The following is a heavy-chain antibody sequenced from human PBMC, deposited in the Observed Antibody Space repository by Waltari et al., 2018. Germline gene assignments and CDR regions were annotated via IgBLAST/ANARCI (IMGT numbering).Heavy chain of an antibody. CDR3: AKDLRDNVWGSCHTH. J-gene: IGHJ4*02. D-gene: IGHD3-16*01. CDR2: LGGNGGSA. CDR1: GFPFRTYA. V-gene: IGHV3-23*01. Sequence: EVHLLESGGGLVQPGGSLRLSCAASGFPFRTYAFSWVRPAPGKGLDWFSALGGNGGSAFYADSVRGRFTISRDNSKNTLYLQMYSLRAEDTAVYFCAKDLRDNVWGSCHTHWGQGTLVTVSP.